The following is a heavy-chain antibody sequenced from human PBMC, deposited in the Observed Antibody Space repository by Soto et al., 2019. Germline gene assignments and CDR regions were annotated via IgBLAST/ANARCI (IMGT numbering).Heavy chain of an antibody. D-gene: IGHD3-10*01. V-gene: IGHV1-2*02. CDR3: SGENYGPPDS. Sequence: QVQRVQSGAEVKKPGASVKVSCRPSGYTFTAYYIHWVRQAPGQGLEWMGWVDPNSGGTRDAQNFQGRVTMTRNMSTSTVYMELNRLRSADMALYYCSGENYGPPDSWGQRTLVTV. J-gene: IGHJ4*02. CDR1: GYTFTAYY. CDR2: VDPNSGGT.